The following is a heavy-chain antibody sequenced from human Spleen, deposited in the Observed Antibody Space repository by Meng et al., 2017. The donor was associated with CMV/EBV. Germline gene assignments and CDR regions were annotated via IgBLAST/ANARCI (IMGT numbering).Heavy chain of an antibody. CDR2: IYYSGST. CDR3: ARIWAAAFDI. Sequence: GSLRLSCTVSGGSISRYFWSWIRQPPGRGLEWIGYIYYSGSTNYNPSLKSRVTISVDTSKNQFSLKLSSVTPEDTAVYYCARIWAAAFDIWGQGTMVTVSS. CDR1: GGSISRYF. V-gene: IGHV4-59*12. J-gene: IGHJ3*02. D-gene: IGHD3-10*01.